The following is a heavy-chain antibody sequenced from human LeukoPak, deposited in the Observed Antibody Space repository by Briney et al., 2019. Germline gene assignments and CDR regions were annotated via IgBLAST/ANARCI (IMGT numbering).Heavy chain of an antibody. CDR2: ISSSSTYI. CDR1: GFTFSNYG. Sequence: KPGRSLRLSCAASGFTFSNYGMNWVRQAPGKGLEWVSSISSSSTYIYYADSVKGRFTISRDNAKNSLYLQMNSLRAEDTAVYYCAKSSGWNYYYYYMDVWGKGTTVIASS. CDR3: AKSSGWNYYYYYMDV. D-gene: IGHD6-19*01. J-gene: IGHJ6*03. V-gene: IGHV3-21*01.